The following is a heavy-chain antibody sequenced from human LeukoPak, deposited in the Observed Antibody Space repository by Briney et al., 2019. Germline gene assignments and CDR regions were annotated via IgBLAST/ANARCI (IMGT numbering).Heavy chain of an antibody. J-gene: IGHJ5*02. CDR2: ISSSSSYI. Sequence: GGSLRLSCAASRFIFSSYSMNWVRQAPGQGLEWVSSISSSSSYIFYADSVKGRFTISRDNSKNTLYLQMNSLRAEDTAVYYCARAPPGAPFDPWGQGTLVTVSS. CDR1: RFIFSSYS. V-gene: IGHV3-21*01. CDR3: ARAPPGAPFDP. D-gene: IGHD1-26*01.